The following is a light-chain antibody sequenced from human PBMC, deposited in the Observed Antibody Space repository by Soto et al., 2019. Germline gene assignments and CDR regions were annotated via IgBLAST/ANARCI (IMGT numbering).Light chain of an antibody. J-gene: IGLJ3*02. CDR1: SSDIGAYKY. CDR3: SSYTGDNTWM. Sequence: QSALTQPASVSGSPGQPITISCSGTSSDIGAYKYVSWYQQHPGKVPKLMIYEVNNRPSGVSDRFSGSKSGNTASLTISGLQAEHEADYYCSSYTGDNTWMFGGGTKLTVL. V-gene: IGLV2-14*01. CDR2: EVN.